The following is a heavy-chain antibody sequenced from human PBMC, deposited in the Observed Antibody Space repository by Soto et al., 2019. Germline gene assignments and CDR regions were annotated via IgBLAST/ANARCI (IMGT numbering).Heavy chain of an antibody. CDR1: GFTVSSNY. CDR3: ARERRVREMARYWYFDL. J-gene: IGHJ2*01. D-gene: IGHD6-6*01. CDR2: IYSGGST. Sequence: EVQLVESGGGLVQPGGSLRLSCAASGFTVSSNYMSWVRQAPGKGLEWVSVIYSGGSTYYADSVKGRFTISRDNSKNTLYLQMNSLRAEDTAVYYCARERRVREMARYWYFDLWGRGTLVTVSS. V-gene: IGHV3-66*01.